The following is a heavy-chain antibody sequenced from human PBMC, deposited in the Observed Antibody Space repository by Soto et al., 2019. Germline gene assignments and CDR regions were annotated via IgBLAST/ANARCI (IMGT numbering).Heavy chain of an antibody. CDR3: ARANRPITMTYLIWFAP. CDR1: GGSISSGAYS. Sequence: SETLSLTCAVSGGSISSGAYSWSWIRQPPGKGLEWVGYIYHSGSTYYNPSLKSRVTISVDRSKNRFSLNLNSVTAVDTAVYYCARANRPITMTYLIWFAPGGRGTLVTVSS. D-gene: IGHD3-22*01. V-gene: IGHV4-30-2*01. J-gene: IGHJ5*02. CDR2: IYHSGST.